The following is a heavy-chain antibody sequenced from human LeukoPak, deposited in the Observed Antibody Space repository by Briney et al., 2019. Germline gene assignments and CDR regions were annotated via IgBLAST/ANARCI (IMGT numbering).Heavy chain of an antibody. V-gene: IGHV1-69*13. CDR2: IIPIFGTA. J-gene: IGHJ4*02. D-gene: IGHD6-19*01. Sequence: ASVKVSCKASGGTFSSYAISWVRQAPGQGLEWMGGIIPIFGTANYAQKFQGRVTITADESTSTAYMELSSLRSEDTAVYYCARYNEWLAHAFDYWGQGTLVTVSS. CDR1: GGTFSSYA. CDR3: ARYNEWLAHAFDY.